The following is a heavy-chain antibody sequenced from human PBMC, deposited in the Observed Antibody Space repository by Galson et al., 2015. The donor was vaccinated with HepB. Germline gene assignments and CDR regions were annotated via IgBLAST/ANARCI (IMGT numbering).Heavy chain of an antibody. Sequence: SAKASCKAPGYTFPDYVVNWERQAPGQGLEWMGWLNTHTGHPPYAPGFAARHLFSLHTSVTTAYLQIRSLETDDTAVYYCARSPLRFLDWLPYYDYYYMDVWGEGTTVTVSS. CDR2: LNTHTGHP. CDR3: ARSPLRFLDWLPYYDYYYMDV. D-gene: IGHD3-3*01. V-gene: IGHV7-4-1*01. J-gene: IGHJ6*03. CDR1: GYTFPDYV.